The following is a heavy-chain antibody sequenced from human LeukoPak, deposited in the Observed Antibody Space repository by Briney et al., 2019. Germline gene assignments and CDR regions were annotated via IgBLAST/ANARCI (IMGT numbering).Heavy chain of an antibody. CDR3: ARDVILELEPASFDY. V-gene: IGHV1-18*01. CDR2: ISAYNGNT. D-gene: IGHD1-1*01. CDR1: GYTFTSYG. J-gene: IGHJ4*02. Sequence: GASVKVSCKASGYTFTSYGISWVRQAPGQGLEWMGWISAYNGNTNYAQKLQGRVTMTTDTSTSTAYMELRSLRSDDTAVYYCARDVILELEPASFDYWGQGTLVTVSS.